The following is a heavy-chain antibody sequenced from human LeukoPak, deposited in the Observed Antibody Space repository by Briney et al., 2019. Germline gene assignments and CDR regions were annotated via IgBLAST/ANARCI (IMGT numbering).Heavy chain of an antibody. D-gene: IGHD1-1*01. CDR1: GLTLSKYV. J-gene: IGHJ6*03. Sequence: PGGSLRLSCAASGLTLSKYVMSWVRRSPGKGLEWVSGISGSGSSTYYADSVKGRFTISRDNSKNTLYLEMNSLRAEDTATYYCGTTPLRASTYMDVWGKGTTVIVSS. CDR3: GTTPLRASTYMDV. V-gene: IGHV3-23*01. CDR2: ISGSGSST.